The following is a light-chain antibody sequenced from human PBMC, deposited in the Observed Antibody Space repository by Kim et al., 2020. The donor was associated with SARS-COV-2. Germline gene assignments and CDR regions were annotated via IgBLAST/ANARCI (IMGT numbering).Light chain of an antibody. CDR1: SIGSKS. CDR2: YDS. V-gene: IGLV3-21*04. CDR3: QVWDSSSDHRVV. J-gene: IGLJ2*01. Sequence: PGKTAGVSCGGNSIGSKSVHWYQQKSGQAPVLVIYYDSDRPSGIPERFSGYNSGNTATLTISRVEAGDEADYYCQVWDSSSDHRVVFGGGTKVTVL.